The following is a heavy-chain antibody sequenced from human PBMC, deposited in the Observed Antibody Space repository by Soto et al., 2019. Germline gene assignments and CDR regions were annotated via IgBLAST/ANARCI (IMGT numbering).Heavy chain of an antibody. CDR2: IYYSGST. V-gene: IGHV4-59*08. CDR1: GGSIRNYY. CDR3: ARNQYGSGTTYFYYDGMDV. D-gene: IGHD3-10*01. J-gene: IGHJ6*02. Sequence: SETLSLTCTVSGGSIRNYYWRWIQQPPGQGLEWIGYIYYSGSTNYNPSLKSRVTISVDKSKNQFSLKLNSVTAADTAVYFCARNQYGSGTTYFYYDGMDVWGQGTTVT.